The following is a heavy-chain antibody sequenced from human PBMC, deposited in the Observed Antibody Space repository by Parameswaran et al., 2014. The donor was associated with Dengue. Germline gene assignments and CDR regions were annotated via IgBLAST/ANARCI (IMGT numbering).Heavy chain of an antibody. D-gene: IGHD3-10*01. Sequence: SWVRQAPGQGLEWMGGIIPIFGTANYAQKFQGRVTITADESTSTAYMELSSLRSEDTAVYYCASSVAVRNYYGSGNLPEGFDPWGQGTLVTVSS. J-gene: IGHJ5*02. CDR3: ASSVAVRNYYGSGNLPEGFDP. CDR2: IIPIFGTA. V-gene: IGHV1-69*01.